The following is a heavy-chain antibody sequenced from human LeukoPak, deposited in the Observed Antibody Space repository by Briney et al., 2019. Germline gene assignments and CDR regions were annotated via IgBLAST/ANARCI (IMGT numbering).Heavy chain of an antibody. Sequence: PSETLSLTCTVSGGSISSYYWSWIRQPPGKGLEWIGYIYYSGGTYYNPSLKSRVTISVDTSKNQFSLKLSSVTAADTAVYYCARDRYSGSYYYLDYWGQGTLVTVSS. CDR3: ARDRYSGSYYYLDY. CDR2: IYYSGGT. J-gene: IGHJ4*02. CDR1: GGSISSYY. V-gene: IGHV4-59*12. D-gene: IGHD1-26*01.